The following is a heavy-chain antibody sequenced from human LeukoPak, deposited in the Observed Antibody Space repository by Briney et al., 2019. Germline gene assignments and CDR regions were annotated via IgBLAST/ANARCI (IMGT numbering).Heavy chain of an antibody. J-gene: IGHJ6*03. CDR1: GYTFIGYY. V-gene: IGHV1-2*02. Sequence: ASVKVSCKASGYTFIGYYMHWVRQAPGQGLEWTGWINSNSGGTNYAQKFQGRVTMTRDTSISTAYMELSRLRSDDTAVYYCARDHMAAAGTDLVYYYYMDVWGKGTTVTISS. D-gene: IGHD6-13*01. CDR3: ARDHMAAAGTDLVYYYYMDV. CDR2: INSNSGGT.